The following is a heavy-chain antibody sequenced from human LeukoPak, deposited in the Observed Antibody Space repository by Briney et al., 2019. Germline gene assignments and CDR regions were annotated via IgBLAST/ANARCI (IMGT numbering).Heavy chain of an antibody. V-gene: IGHV3-48*03. Sequence: GGSLRLSCAAAGLTFDSYDMYWVRQSPGKGPEWVSYISASGISIKYADSVKGRFTISRDNAKNLVYLQMDSLRAEDTAVYYCVPPAAGPHRTISTEYFQHWGQGTPVIVSS. CDR3: VPPAAGPHRTISTEYFQH. CDR2: ISASGISI. D-gene: IGHD6-13*01. J-gene: IGHJ1*01. CDR1: GLTFDSYD.